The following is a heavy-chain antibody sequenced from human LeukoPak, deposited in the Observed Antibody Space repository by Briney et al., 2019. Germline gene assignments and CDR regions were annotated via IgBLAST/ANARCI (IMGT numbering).Heavy chain of an antibody. J-gene: IGHJ4*02. CDR1: GFTVSSNY. V-gene: IGHV3-53*01. Sequence: GGSLRLSCAASGFTVSSNYMSWVRQAPGKGLEWVSVIYSGGSTYYADSVKGRFTISRDNSKNTLYLRMNSLRAEDTAVYYCASTYSSGWLNLDYWGQGTLVTVSS. D-gene: IGHD6-19*01. CDR3: ASTYSSGWLNLDY. CDR2: IYSGGST.